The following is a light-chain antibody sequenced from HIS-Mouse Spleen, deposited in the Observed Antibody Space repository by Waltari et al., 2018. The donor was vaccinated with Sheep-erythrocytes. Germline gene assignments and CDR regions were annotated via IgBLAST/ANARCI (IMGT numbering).Light chain of an antibody. CDR2: DVS. V-gene: IGLV2-11*01. Sequence: QSALTQPRSVSGSPGQSVTLSCTGTSSDVGGYNYVPWYQQHPGKAPKLLFYDVSKRPSGGPDRFSGSKSGNTASLTISGLQAEDEADYYCCSYAGSYNHVFATGTKVTVL. CDR3: CSYAGSYNHV. CDR1: SSDVGGYNY. J-gene: IGLJ1*01.